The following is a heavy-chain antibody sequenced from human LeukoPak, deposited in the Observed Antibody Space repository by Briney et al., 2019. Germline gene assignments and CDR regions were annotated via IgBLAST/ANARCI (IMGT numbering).Heavy chain of an antibody. CDR2: MNPNSGNT. CDR1: GYTFTSCD. Sequence: GASVKVSCKASGYTFTSCDINWVRQATGQGLEWMGWMNPNSGNTGYAQKFQGRVTITRGTSISTAYMELSSLTSEDTAVYYCATSTGYSSTCYIDYWGQGTLVTVSS. D-gene: IGHD6-13*01. V-gene: IGHV1-8*03. J-gene: IGHJ4*02. CDR3: ATSTGYSSTCYIDY.